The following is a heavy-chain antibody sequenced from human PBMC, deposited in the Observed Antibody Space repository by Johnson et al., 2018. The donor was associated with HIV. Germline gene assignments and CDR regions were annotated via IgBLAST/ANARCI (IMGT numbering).Heavy chain of an antibody. V-gene: IGHV3-9*01. CDR3: ARDPSLDAFDI. CDR2: ISWNSGSI. J-gene: IGHJ3*02. Sequence: EVHLVESGGGLVKPGGSLRLSCAASGFTFDDYAMHWVRQAPGKGLEWVSGISWNSGSIGYADSVKGRFTISRDNSKNTVYLQTNSLRAEDSAVYYCARDPSLDAFDIWGQGTMVTVAS. CDR1: GFTFDDYA.